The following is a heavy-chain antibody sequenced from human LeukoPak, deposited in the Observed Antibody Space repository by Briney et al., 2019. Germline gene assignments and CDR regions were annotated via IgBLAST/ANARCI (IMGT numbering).Heavy chain of an antibody. V-gene: IGHV3-23*01. D-gene: IGHD2/OR15-2a*01. CDR1: GFTFSTYS. J-gene: IGHJ4*02. CDR2: IRSGGENT. CDR3: AILSWDGRGSFY. Sequence: PGGSLRLSCAASGFTFSTYSMSWVRQASGKGLEWVSAIRSGGENTYYADSVRGRFTISRDNSRGTLSLQMNSLRAEDTAVYFCAILSWDGRGSFYWGQGTLVTVSS.